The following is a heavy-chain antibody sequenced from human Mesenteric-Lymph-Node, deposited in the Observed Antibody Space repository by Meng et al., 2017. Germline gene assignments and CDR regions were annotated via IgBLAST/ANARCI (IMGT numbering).Heavy chain of an antibody. CDR2: IYHSGST. J-gene: IGHJ4*02. CDR3: AGRIGATSNFDS. D-gene: IGHD4/OR15-4a*01. Sequence: SETLSLTCTVSGYSISSGYYWGWIRQPPGKGLEWIGTIYHSGSTYYSPSLKSRVSISIDTSKNQFSLMLNSVTAADTAVYYCAGRIGATSNFDSWGQGALVTVSS. CDR1: GYSISSGYY. V-gene: IGHV4-38-2*02.